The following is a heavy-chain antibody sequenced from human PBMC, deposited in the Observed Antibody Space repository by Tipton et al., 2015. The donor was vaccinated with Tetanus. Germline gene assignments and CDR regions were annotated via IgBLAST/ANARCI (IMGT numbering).Heavy chain of an antibody. Sequence: TLSLTCTVSGASIRGGTFYWGWIRQPPGKGLEWIGSIYESGDTYYIPSLKSRVTISVDTSTHQFSLTLTSMDAAVTVVYYCARHQSGYFTPFDYWGQGKLVTVSS. CDR2: IYESGDT. V-gene: IGHV4-39*01. CDR1: GASIRGGTFY. D-gene: IGHD3-3*01. CDR3: ARHQSGYFTPFDY. J-gene: IGHJ4*02.